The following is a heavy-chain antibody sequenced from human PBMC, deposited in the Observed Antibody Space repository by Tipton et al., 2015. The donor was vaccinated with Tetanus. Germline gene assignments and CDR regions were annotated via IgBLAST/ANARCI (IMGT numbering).Heavy chain of an antibody. Sequence: TLSLTCTVSGGSISSYYWSWIRRPPGKGLEWIGYIYYSGSTNYNPSLKSRVTISVDTSKNQFSLKLSSVTAADTAVYYCARALLFDYWGQGTLVTVSS. CDR2: IYYSGST. CDR1: GGSISSYY. J-gene: IGHJ4*02. CDR3: ARALLFDY. D-gene: IGHD2/OR15-2a*01. V-gene: IGHV4-59*01.